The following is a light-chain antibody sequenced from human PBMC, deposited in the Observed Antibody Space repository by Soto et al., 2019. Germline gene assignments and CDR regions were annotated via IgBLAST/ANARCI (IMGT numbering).Light chain of an antibody. CDR3: QQYNNWPPVT. V-gene: IGKV3-15*01. Sequence: EIELTQSPATLSVSPGERATLSCRASQSVSSNLAWYQQKPGQAPRLLIYGASTRASGNPARFSGSGSGTKFTLTISSLQYEDFAVYYCQQYNNWPPVTLGQGTRLEIK. CDR1: QSVSSN. J-gene: IGKJ5*01. CDR2: GAS.